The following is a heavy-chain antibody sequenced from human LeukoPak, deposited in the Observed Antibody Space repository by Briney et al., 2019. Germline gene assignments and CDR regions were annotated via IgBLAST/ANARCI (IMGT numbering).Heavy chain of an antibody. CDR3: AKDIPGGGDDY. D-gene: IGHD2-21*02. CDR1: GFTFSSYE. Sequence: GGSLRLSCAASGFTFSSYEMSWVRQAPGKGLEWVANIREDGGKQNYVDSVKGRFTISRDNAKSSVYLQLNSLRADDTAIYYCAKDIPGGGDDYWGQGTLVTVSS. CDR2: IREDGGKQ. J-gene: IGHJ4*02. V-gene: IGHV3-7*01.